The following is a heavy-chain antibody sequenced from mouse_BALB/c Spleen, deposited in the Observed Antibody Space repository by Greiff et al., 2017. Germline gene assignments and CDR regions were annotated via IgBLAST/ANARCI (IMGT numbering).Heavy chain of an antibody. D-gene: IGHD4-1*01. J-gene: IGHJ4*01. CDR1: GYAFTSYN. CDR3: ARSGNWDGAMDY. V-gene: IGHV1S135*01. CDR2: IDPYNGGT. Sequence: VHVKQSGPELVKPGASVKVSCKASGYAFTSYNMYWVKQSHGKSLEWIGYIDPYNGGTSYNQKFKGKATLTVDKSSSTAYMHLNSLTSEDSAVYYCARSGNWDGAMDYWGQGTSVTVSS.